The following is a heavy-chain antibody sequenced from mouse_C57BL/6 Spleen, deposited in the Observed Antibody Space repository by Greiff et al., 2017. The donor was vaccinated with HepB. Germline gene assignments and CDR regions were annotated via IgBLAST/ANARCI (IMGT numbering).Heavy chain of an antibody. CDR3: ARGAYYSNYSWYFDV. CDR2: INPNNGGT. J-gene: IGHJ1*03. V-gene: IGHV1-22*01. Sequence: EVQLQQSGPELVKPGASVKMSCKASGYTFTDYNMHWVKQSHGKSLERIGYINPNNGGTSYNQKFKGKATLTVNKSSGTAYMELRSLTSEDSAVYYCARGAYYSNYSWYFDVWGTGTTVTVSS. D-gene: IGHD2-5*01. CDR1: GYTFTDYN.